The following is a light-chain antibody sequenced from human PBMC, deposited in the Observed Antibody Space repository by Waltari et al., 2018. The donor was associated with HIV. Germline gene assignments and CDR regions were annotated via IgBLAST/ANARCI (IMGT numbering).Light chain of an antibody. CDR3: ATWDDSLSVVI. J-gene: IGLJ2*01. Sequence: QSVLTQPPSVSGTLGLRVTMSCSGSSSAIGSQSVYWYQQFPRKAPKLLIFKDDQRPAGVPARFSGLKSGTSASLAVSGLRSEDEADYYCATWDDSLSVVIFGGGTNLTVL. CDR1: SSAIGSQS. CDR2: KDD. V-gene: IGLV1-47*01.